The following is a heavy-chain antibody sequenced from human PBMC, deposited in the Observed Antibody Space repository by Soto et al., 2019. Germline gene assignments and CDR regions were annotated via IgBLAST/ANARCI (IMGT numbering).Heavy chain of an antibody. CDR2: IYPGDSDT. V-gene: IGHV5-51*01. Sequence: PRYSLKISCNXSGYSFTSYWIGLVLHIPRKGLEWMGIIYPGDSDTRYSPSFQGQVTISADKSISTAYMQWSSLKASDTAMYYCASGPTGNYYYGMDVWGQGTTVTVSS. J-gene: IGHJ6*02. CDR3: ASGPTGNYYYGMDV. CDR1: GYSFTSYW.